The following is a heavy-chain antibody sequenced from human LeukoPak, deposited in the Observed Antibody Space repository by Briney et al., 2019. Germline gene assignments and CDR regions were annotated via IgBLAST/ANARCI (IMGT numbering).Heavy chain of an antibody. CDR3: ARQNILNGYSGLDY. D-gene: IGHD3-9*01. CDR2: IYPGDSDT. J-gene: IGHJ4*02. CDR1: GYSFTSYW. Sequence: GESLKISCNGSGYSFTSYWIGWVRQMPGKGLEVMGIIYPGDSDTRYSPSFQGHVTISADKSTSTAYLQWSSLKAADTAMYYCARQNILNGYSGLDYWGQGTLVTVSS. V-gene: IGHV5-51*01.